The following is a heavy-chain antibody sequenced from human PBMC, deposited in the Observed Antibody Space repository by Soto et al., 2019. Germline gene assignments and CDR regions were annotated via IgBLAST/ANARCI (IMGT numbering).Heavy chain of an antibody. D-gene: IGHD3-16*01. Sequence: EVQLVESGGGLVQPGGSLRLSCAASGFTFTGYTMNWVRQAPGKGLEWVSGISSSGSFVFYAGSVKGRFTISRDNAKNSLHLQMNSLRAEDTAFYYCARDPGVWVEGSDFDYWGQGSLVIVSS. V-gene: IGHV3-21*01. CDR1: GFTFTGYT. CDR2: ISSSGSFV. CDR3: ARDPGVWVEGSDFDY. J-gene: IGHJ4*02.